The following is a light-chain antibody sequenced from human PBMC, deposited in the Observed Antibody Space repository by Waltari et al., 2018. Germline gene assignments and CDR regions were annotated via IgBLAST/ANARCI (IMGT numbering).Light chain of an antibody. CDR3: CSYAGSTTHVI. CDR2: EVT. Sequence: QSALTQPASVSGSPGQSITISCTGTSSDVGSYNLVSWYQQHPGKAPKLMIYEVTKRPSGFSNLFSGSKSGNTASLTISGLQAEDEADYCCCSYAGSTTHVIFGGGTKLTVL. CDR1: SSDVGSYNL. J-gene: IGLJ2*01. V-gene: IGLV2-23*02.